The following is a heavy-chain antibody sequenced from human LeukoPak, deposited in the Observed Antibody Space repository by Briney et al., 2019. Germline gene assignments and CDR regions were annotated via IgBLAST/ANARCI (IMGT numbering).Heavy chain of an antibody. J-gene: IGHJ4*02. D-gene: IGHD6-19*01. CDR2: INHSGST. Sequence: SETLSLTCAVYGGSFSVYYWSWIRQPPGKGLEWIGEINHSGSTNYNPSLKSRVTISVDTSKNQFSLKLSSVTAADTAVYYCAGGLIAVAHARDDYWGQGNLVNGSS. V-gene: IGHV4-34*01. CDR3: AGGLIAVAHARDDY. CDR1: GGSFSVYY.